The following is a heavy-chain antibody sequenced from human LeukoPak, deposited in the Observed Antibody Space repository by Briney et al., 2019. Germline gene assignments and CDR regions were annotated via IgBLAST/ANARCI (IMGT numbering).Heavy chain of an antibody. J-gene: IGHJ4*02. V-gene: IGHV3-64D*06. Sequence: GGSLRLSCSASGFTFSTYDMYWVRQAPGKGLEYVSAISSNGGRTYYADSVKGRFTLSRDNSKNTLYLQVSSLRSEDAAVYYCAKDKGREGDYWGQGNLVTVSS. CDR3: AKDKGREGDY. CDR2: ISSNGGRT. CDR1: GFTFSTYD.